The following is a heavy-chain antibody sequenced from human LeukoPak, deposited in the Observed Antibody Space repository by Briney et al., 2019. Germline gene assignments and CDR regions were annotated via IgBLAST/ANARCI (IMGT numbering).Heavy chain of an antibody. Sequence: SETLSLTCTVPGGSISSYYWSSIRPPPRKGLECIGYIYYSGSTNYNPSIQSRVTISLDTSKKQISLNLSSVTAADTAVYYCARARHDYYGSGSYYGYYFDYWGQGTLVTVSS. CDR2: IYYSGST. J-gene: IGHJ4*02. CDR1: GGSISSYY. D-gene: IGHD3-10*01. CDR3: ARARHDYYGSGSYYGYYFDY. V-gene: IGHV4-59*01.